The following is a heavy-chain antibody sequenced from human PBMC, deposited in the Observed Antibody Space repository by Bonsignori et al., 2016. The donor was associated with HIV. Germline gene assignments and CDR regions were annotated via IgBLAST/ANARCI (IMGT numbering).Heavy chain of an antibody. Sequence: WVRQAPGQRLEWMGWISASNGQTNSPQNFQDRITLTVDRSTSTAYMEVRGLMSEDTALYYCARDPPLDCEAGNCHSGAFDSWGQGTLVTVSS. J-gene: IGHJ4*02. CDR2: ISASNGQT. D-gene: IGHD2-15*01. V-gene: IGHV1-18*01. CDR3: ARDPPLDCEAGNCHSGAFDS.